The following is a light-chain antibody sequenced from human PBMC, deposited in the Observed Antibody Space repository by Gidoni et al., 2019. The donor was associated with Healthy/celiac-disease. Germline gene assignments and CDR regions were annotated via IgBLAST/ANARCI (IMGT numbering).Light chain of an antibody. CDR2: GAS. J-gene: IGKJ1*01. CDR3: QQYGSSGT. CDR1: QSVSSSY. Sequence: EIVLTQSPGTLSLSPGERATLSCRASQSVSSSYLAWYQQKPGQAPRLLIYGASSRATGIPDSFSGSGSGTDFTLTISRLEPEDFAVYYCQQYGSSGTFXQXTKVEIK. V-gene: IGKV3-20*01.